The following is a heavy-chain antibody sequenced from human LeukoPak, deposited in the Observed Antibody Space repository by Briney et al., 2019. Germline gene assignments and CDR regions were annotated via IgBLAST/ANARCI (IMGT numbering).Heavy chain of an antibody. CDR2: IYYSGST. Sequence: PSETLSLTCTVSGGSISSYYWSWIRQPPGKGLEWIGSIYYSGSTYYNPSLKSRVTISVDTSKNQFSLKLSSVTAADTAVYYCARDFSYGLGHFDYWGQGTLVTVSS. J-gene: IGHJ4*02. D-gene: IGHD5-18*01. CDR1: GGSISSYY. CDR3: ARDFSYGLGHFDY. V-gene: IGHV4-59*12.